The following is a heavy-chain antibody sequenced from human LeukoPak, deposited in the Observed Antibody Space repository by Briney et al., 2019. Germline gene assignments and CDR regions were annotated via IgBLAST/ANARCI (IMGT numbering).Heavy chain of an antibody. V-gene: IGHV4-34*01. Sequence: KSGGSLRLSCAASGFTFSTYAMSWIRQPPGKELEWIGEINHSGSTNYNPSLKSRVTISVDTSKNQFPLKLSSVTAADTAVYYCASTFYRRIVVVTASEYYFDYWGQGTLVTVSS. D-gene: IGHD2-21*02. CDR2: INHSGST. J-gene: IGHJ4*02. CDR3: ASTFYRRIVVVTASEYYFDY. CDR1: GFTFSTYA.